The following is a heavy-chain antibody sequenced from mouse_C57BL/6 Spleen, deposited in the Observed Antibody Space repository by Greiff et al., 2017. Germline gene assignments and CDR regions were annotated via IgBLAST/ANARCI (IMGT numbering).Heavy chain of an antibody. CDR3: ARSETAQAMYYFDY. V-gene: IGHV1-39*01. D-gene: IGHD3-2*02. J-gene: IGHJ2*01. CDR2: INPNYGTT. Sequence: VQLKESGPELVKPGASVKISCKASGYSFTDYNMNWVKQSNGKSLEWIGVINPNYGTTSYNQKFKGKATLTVDQSSSTAYMQLNSLTSEDSAVYYCARSETAQAMYYFDYWGQGTTLTVSS. CDR1: GYSFTDYN.